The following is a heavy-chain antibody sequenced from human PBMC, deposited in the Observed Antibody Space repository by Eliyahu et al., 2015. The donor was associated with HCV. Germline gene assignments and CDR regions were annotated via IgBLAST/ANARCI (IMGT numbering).Heavy chain of an antibody. Sequence: QVQLVQSGAEVKKPGASVKVSCKASGYTFTGYYMXWVRQAPGQGLEWMGWINPNSGGTNYAQKFQGRVTMTRDTSISTAYMELSRLRSDDTAVYYCAREFFGIKRRGVAAAVGYFQHWGQGTLVTVSS. CDR2: INPNSGGT. J-gene: IGHJ1*01. CDR3: AREFFGIKRRGVAAAVGYFQH. V-gene: IGHV1-2*02. CDR1: GYTFTGYY. D-gene: IGHD2-2*01.